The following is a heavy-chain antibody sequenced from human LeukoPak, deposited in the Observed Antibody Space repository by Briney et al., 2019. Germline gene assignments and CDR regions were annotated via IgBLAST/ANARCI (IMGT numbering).Heavy chain of an antibody. J-gene: IGHJ4*02. V-gene: IGHV3-30*02. CDR2: LRSDGSNK. Sequence: GGSLRLSCAASGFTFSSYGKHWVRQAPGKGLEGVALLRSDGSNKYYADSVKGRCTISRDNSKNTLYLQMTSLRAEDTAVYYCAKDPGGPIDYWGQGTPVTVSS. CDR1: GFTFSSYG. D-gene: IGHD3-16*01. CDR3: AKDPGGPIDY.